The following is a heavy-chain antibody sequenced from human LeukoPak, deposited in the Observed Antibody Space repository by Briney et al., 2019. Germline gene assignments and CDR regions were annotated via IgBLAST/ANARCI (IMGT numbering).Heavy chain of an antibody. V-gene: IGHV3-23*01. J-gene: IGHJ4*02. CDR1: GFNFAQSS. CDR3: AKGRWLQLYYFDY. D-gene: IGHD5-24*01. CDR2: ISGGGGST. Sequence: PGRSLRLSCAASGFNFAQSSMHWVRQAPGKGLEWVSAISGGGGSTYYADSVKGRFTISRDNSKNTLYLQMNSLGAEDTAVYYCAKGRWLQLYYFDYWGQGTLVTVSS.